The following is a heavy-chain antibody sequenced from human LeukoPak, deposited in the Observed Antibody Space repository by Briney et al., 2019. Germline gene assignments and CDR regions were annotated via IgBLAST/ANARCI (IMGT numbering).Heavy chain of an antibody. CDR2: IYYSGST. CDR1: GGSISSYY. D-gene: IGHD3-9*01. J-gene: IGHJ4*02. CDR3: ASPSPHYDILTGYSYYFDY. Sequence: SETLSLTCTVSGGSISSYYWSWIRQPPGKGLEWIGYIYYSGSTNYNPSLKSRVTISVDTSKNQFSLKLSSVTAADTAVYYCASPSPHYDILTGYSYYFDYWGQGTLVTVSS. V-gene: IGHV4-59*01.